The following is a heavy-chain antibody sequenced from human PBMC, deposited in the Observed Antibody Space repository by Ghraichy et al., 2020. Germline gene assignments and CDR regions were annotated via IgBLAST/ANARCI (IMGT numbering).Heavy chain of an antibody. CDR1: GFTFSSYS. CDR3: ARDLGITIFGVVRYYYGMDV. CDR2: ISSSSSYI. J-gene: IGHJ6*02. Sequence: GGSLRLSCAASGFTFSSYSMNWVRQAPGKGLEWVSSISSSSSYIYYADSVKGRFTISRDNAKNSLYLQMNSLRAEDKAVYYCARDLGITIFGVVRYYYGMDVWGQGTTVTVSS. V-gene: IGHV3-21*01. D-gene: IGHD3-3*01.